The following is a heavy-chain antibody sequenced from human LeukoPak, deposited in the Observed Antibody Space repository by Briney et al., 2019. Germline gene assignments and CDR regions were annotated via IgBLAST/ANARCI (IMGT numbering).Heavy chain of an antibody. CDR2: ISGGST. J-gene: IGHJ4*02. Sequence: GGSLRLSCAASGFTFSSYAMSWVRQAPGKGLEWVSAISGGSTYYADSVKGRFTISRDNSKNTLYLQTNSLRAEDTAVYYCAKTDSSGVAARPDDYWGQGTLVTVSS. CDR3: AKTDSSGVAARPDDY. D-gene: IGHD6-6*01. CDR1: GFTFSSYA. V-gene: IGHV3-23*01.